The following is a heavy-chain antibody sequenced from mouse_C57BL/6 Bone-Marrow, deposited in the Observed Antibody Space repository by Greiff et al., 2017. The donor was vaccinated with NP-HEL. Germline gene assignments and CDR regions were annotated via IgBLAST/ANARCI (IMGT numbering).Heavy chain of an antibody. Sequence: DVKLQESGPGLVKPSQSLSLTCSVTGYSITSGYYWNWIRQFPGNKLEWMGYISYDGSNNYNPSLKNRISITRDTSKNQFFLKLNSVTTEDTATYYCARAPPFITTVVATDYWGQGTTLTVSS. CDR3: ARAPPFITTVVATDY. J-gene: IGHJ2*01. CDR1: GYSITSGYY. D-gene: IGHD1-1*01. CDR2: ISYDGSN. V-gene: IGHV3-6*01.